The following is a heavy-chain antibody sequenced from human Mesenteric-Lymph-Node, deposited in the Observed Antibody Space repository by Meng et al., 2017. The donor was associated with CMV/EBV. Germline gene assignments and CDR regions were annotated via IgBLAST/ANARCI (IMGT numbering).Heavy chain of an antibody. D-gene: IGHD2-2*01. CDR1: GGPISGYY. CDR2: INQSRGT. J-gene: IGHJ4*01. CDR3: SRGDPRYCSATDCFIQFDN. Sequence: SETLSLTCGVSGGPISGYYWSWIRQSPETGLEWIGGINQSRGTKYNPSLKNRVTISLDTSKKRHSLTLTSVTAADTAVYYCSRGDPRYCSATDCFIQFDNWGQGTLVTVSS. V-gene: IGHV4-34*01.